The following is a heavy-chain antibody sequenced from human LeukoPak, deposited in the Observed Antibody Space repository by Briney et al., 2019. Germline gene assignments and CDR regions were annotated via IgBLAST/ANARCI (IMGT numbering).Heavy chain of an antibody. CDR3: ASIPQNYFDAFDI. Sequence: SETLSLTCTVSGGSISSSSYYWGWIRQPPGKGLEWTGSIYYSGSTYYNPSLKSRVTISVDTSKNQFSLKLSSVTAADTAVYYCASIPQNYFDAFDIWGQGTMVTVSS. V-gene: IGHV4-39*07. CDR2: IYYSGST. D-gene: IGHD1-7*01. J-gene: IGHJ3*02. CDR1: GGSISSSSYY.